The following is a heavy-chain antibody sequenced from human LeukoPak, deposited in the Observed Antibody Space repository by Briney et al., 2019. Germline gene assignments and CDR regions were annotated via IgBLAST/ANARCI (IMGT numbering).Heavy chain of an antibody. D-gene: IGHD3-10*01. Sequence: GASVKVSCKASGYTFTGYYMHWVRRAPGQGLEWMGRIIPILGIANYAQKFQGRVTITADKSTSTAYMELSSLRSEDTAVYYCARAPAMVRGPYYFDYWGQGTLVTVSS. CDR3: ARAPAMVRGPYYFDY. CDR1: GYTFTGYY. V-gene: IGHV1-69*04. J-gene: IGHJ4*02. CDR2: IIPILGIA.